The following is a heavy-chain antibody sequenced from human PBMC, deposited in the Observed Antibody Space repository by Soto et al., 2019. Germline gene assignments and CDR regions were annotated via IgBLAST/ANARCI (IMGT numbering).Heavy chain of an antibody. D-gene: IGHD2-2*01. Sequence: QVQLVQSGAEVKKPGASVKVSCKASGYTFTSYDINWVRQATGQGLEWMGWMNPNSGNTGYAQKFQGRVTMTRNTSISTAYMELSSLRSEDTAVYYCARGGSSIVLVPAAHYYYYGMDLWGHGTTVTVSS. CDR2: MNPNSGNT. J-gene: IGHJ6*02. CDR3: ARGGSSIVLVPAAHYYYYGMDL. V-gene: IGHV1-8*01. CDR1: GYTFTSYD.